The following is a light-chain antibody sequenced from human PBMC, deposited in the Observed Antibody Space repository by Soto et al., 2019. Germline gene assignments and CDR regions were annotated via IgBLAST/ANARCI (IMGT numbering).Light chain of an antibody. CDR1: QSVSSSY. CDR2: GAS. V-gene: IGKV3-20*01. Sequence: EIVLTQSPGTLSLSPGERATLSCRASQSVSSSYLAWYQQKPGQAPRLLIYGASSRATGIPDRFSGSGPGTDFTLTISRLEPEEFAVDYCQQYGSSPYTFGQGTKLEIK. J-gene: IGKJ2*01. CDR3: QQYGSSPYT.